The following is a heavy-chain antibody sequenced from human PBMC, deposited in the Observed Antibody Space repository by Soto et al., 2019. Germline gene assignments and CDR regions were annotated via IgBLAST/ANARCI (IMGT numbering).Heavy chain of an antibody. V-gene: IGHV1-3*01. CDR2: INGGNGNT. J-gene: IGHJ6*02. Sequence: ASVKVSCKASGNTVPNYAMHWVRQAPEQRLEWMGWINGGNGNTYYSEHFQGRVTMTTDTSTSTAYMELRSLRSDDTAVYYCARDFRIWFGELLSTPYYYGMDVWGQGTTVTVSS. D-gene: IGHD3-10*01. CDR3: ARDFRIWFGELLSTPYYYGMDV. CDR1: GNTVPNYA.